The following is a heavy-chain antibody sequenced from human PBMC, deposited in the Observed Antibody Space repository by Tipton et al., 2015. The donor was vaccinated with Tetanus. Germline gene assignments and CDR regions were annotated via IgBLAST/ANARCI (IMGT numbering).Heavy chain of an antibody. D-gene: IGHD1-1*01. Sequence: SLRLSCAASGFTFTSYSMNWVRQAPGKGLEWVSYISYSSGTIYYADSVQGRFTISRDHAKNTVYLQMNSLRAEDTAVYFCARRSLTNYGLDVWGQGTPVTVSS. J-gene: IGHJ6*02. V-gene: IGHV3-48*04. CDR3: ARRSLTNYGLDV. CDR2: ISYSSGTI. CDR1: GFTFTSYS.